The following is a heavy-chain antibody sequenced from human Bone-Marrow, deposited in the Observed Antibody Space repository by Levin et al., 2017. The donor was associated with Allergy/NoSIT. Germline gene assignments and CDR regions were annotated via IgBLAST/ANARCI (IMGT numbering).Heavy chain of an antibody. CDR1: GYSFTNFW. CDR3: ARHTRDDSSGYSSPTCDN. J-gene: IGHJ4*02. Sequence: KPGESLKISCKASGYSFTNFWIGWVRQMPGKGLECMGMINPADSNTRYNPSFQGQVTLSVDKSISTAYLQWSSLKASDTAMYYCARHTRDDSSGYSSPTCDNWGQGTLVTVSS. V-gene: IGHV5-51*01. D-gene: IGHD3-22*01. CDR2: INPADSNT.